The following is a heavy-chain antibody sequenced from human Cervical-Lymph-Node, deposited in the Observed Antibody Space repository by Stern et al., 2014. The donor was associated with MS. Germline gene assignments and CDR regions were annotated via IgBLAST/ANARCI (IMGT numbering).Heavy chain of an antibody. CDR2: IIPIFGTP. CDR1: GGTFSRYS. V-gene: IGHV1-69*01. CDR3: ARGGERQPEDAFDF. J-gene: IGHJ3*01. Sequence: VQLVESGPEVKKPGSSMKVSCKASGGTFSRYSINWVRQAPGQGLEWMGGIIPIFGTPNYAQKFQARVSITADASTTTAYMEVSSLTSEDTAVYFCARGGERQPEDAFDFWGQGTMVTVSS. D-gene: IGHD1-1*01.